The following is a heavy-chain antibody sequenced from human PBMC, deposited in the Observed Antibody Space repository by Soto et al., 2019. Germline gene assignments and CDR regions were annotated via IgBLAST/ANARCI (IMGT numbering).Heavy chain of an antibody. CDR2: ISSSSTHI. CDR1: GFTLGSYS. Sequence: GGSLRLSCAASGFTLGSYSMNWVRQASGKGLEWVASISSSSTHIYYADSVKGRFTISRDNARNSLYLQMNSLRAEDTAVYYCVRERGLSSFYGMDVWGQGTTVTVSS. J-gene: IGHJ6*02. V-gene: IGHV3-21*01. D-gene: IGHD2-21*02. CDR3: VRERGLSSFYGMDV.